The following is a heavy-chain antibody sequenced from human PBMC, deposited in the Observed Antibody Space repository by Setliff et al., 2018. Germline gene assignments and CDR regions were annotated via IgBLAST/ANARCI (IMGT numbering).Heavy chain of an antibody. Sequence: ASVKVSCKASGYTFTTYAMGWMRQAPGQGLEWMGWINTNTGNPSYAQGFTGRFVFSLDTSVSTAYLQISSLKPGDTAMYYCARASRFATIVWKGDYYMDVWGKGTTVTVS. V-gene: IGHV7-4-1*02. CDR1: GYTFTTYA. CDR2: INTNTGNP. CDR3: ARASRFATIVWKGDYYMDV. D-gene: IGHD3-16*02. J-gene: IGHJ6*03.